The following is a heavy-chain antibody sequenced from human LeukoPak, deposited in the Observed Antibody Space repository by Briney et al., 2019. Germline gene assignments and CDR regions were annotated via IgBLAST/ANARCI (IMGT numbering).Heavy chain of an antibody. CDR2: INHSGST. D-gene: IGHD3-10*01. CDR1: GGSFSGYY. J-gene: IGHJ4*02. Sequence: SETLSLTCAVYGGSFSGYYWSWIRQPPGKGLEWIGEINHSGSTNYNPSLKSRVTISVDTSKNQFSLKLSSVTAADTAVYYCARADRITMVRGVISPFDYCGQGTLVTVSS. V-gene: IGHV4-34*01. CDR3: ARADRITMVRGVISPFDY.